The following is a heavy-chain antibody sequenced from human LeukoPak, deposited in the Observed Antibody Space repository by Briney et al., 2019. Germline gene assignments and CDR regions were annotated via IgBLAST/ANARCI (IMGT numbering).Heavy chain of an antibody. CDR2: IKQDGNKK. D-gene: IGHD1-26*01. V-gene: IGHV3-7*03. CDR1: GFTFNSYW. Sequence: GGPLRLSCAASGFTFNSYWMAWVRQAPGKGLEWVANIKQDGNKKYYVDSVKGRFTISRDNAKNSLYLQMNSLRAEDTAVYYCARGGGSYYGDYWGQETLVTVSS. CDR3: ARGGGSYYGDY. J-gene: IGHJ4*02.